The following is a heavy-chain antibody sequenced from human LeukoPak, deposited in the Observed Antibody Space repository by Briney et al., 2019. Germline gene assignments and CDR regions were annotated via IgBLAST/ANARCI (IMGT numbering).Heavy chain of an antibody. J-gene: IGHJ3*02. D-gene: IGHD6-19*01. CDR1: GFTFSSYS. V-gene: IGHV3-21*01. Sequence: PGRSLRLSCAASGFTFSSYSMNWVRQAPGKGLEWVSSISSSSSYIYYADSVKGRFTISRDNAKNSLYLQMNSLRAEDTAVYYCAREISGGWSGDAFDIWGQGTMVTVSS. CDR3: AREISGGWSGDAFDI. CDR2: ISSSSSYI.